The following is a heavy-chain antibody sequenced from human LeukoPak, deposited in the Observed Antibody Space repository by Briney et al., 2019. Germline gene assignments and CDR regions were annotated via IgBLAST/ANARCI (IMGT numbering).Heavy chain of an antibody. Sequence: GGSLRLSCAASGFTFSSYAMSWVRQAPGKGLEWVAVISYDGSNKYYADSVKGRFTISRDNSKNTLYLQMNSLRAEDTAVCYCASLYSSSSGPFDYWGQGTLVTVSS. J-gene: IGHJ4*02. CDR3: ASLYSSSSGPFDY. CDR1: GFTFSSYA. V-gene: IGHV3-30*01. D-gene: IGHD6-6*01. CDR2: ISYDGSNK.